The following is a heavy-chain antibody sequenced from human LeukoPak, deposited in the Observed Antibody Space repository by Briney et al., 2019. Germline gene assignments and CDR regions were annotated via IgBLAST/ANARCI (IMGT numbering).Heavy chain of an antibody. CDR2: LYHSGTI. CDR1: GDSLRTTTYY. V-gene: IGHV4-39*07. D-gene: IGHD6-13*01. J-gene: IGHJ4*02. Sequence: PSETLSLTCTVPGDSLRTTTYYWNWIRQPPGKGLEWIGGLYHSGTIYYNPSLKSRVTISADKSKNHFSLKLTSVTAADTAVYYCARARIAAAGHFDYWGQGTLVTVSS. CDR3: ARARIAAAGHFDY.